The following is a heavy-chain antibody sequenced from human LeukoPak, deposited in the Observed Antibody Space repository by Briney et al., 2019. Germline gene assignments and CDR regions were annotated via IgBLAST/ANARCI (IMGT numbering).Heavy chain of an antibody. CDR2: IRSSSSDI. D-gene: IGHD1-26*01. V-gene: IGHV3-21*01. Sequence: GGSLRLSCAASGFTFSSYSMNWVRQAPGKGLEWVSFIRSSSSDIYYADSVKGRFTISRDNAKNSLYLQMDSLKAEDTAVYYCARVRSGSLDYWGQGTLVTVSS. CDR1: GFTFSSYS. CDR3: ARVRSGSLDY. J-gene: IGHJ4*02.